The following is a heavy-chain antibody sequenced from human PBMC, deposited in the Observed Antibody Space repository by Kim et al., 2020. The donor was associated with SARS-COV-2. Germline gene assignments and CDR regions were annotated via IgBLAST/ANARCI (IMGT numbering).Heavy chain of an antibody. CDR2: IIPIFGTA. D-gene: IGHD2-15*01. V-gene: IGHV1-69*13. CDR1: GGTFSSYA. CDR3: ARGYCSGGSCPDYYYYYGMDV. J-gene: IGHJ6*02. Sequence: SVKVSCKASGGTFSSYAISWVRQAPGQGLEWMGGIIPIFGTANYAQKFQGRVTITADDSTSTAYMELSSLRSEDTSVYYCARGYCSGGSCPDYYYYYGMDVWGQGTTVTVSS.